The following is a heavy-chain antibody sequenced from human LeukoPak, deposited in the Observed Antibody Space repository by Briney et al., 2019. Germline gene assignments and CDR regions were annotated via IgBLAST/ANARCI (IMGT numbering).Heavy chain of an antibody. J-gene: IGHJ4*02. D-gene: IGHD2-15*01. CDR3: AKGAQGYCSGGSCYADY. Sequence: GGSLRLSCAASGFTFSSYGMHWVRQAPGKGLEWVAVISYDGSNKYYADSVKGRFTISRDNSKNTLYLQMNSLRAEDTAVYYCAKGAQGYCSGGSCYADYWGQGTLVTVSS. V-gene: IGHV3-30*18. CDR1: GFTFSSYG. CDR2: ISYDGSNK.